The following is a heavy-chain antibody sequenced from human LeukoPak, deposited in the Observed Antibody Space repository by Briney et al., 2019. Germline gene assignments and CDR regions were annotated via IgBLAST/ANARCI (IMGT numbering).Heavy chain of an antibody. D-gene: IGHD6-19*01. CDR2: IYYSGST. CDR3: ARVGYSSGWYSAGYYGMDV. Sequence: SETLSLTCTVSGGSISSYYWSWIRQPPGKGLEWIGYIYYSGSTNYNPSLKSRVTISVDTSKNQSSLKLSSVTAADTAVYYCARVGYSSGWYSAGYYGMDVWGQGTTVTVSS. V-gene: IGHV4-59*01. J-gene: IGHJ6*02. CDR1: GGSISSYY.